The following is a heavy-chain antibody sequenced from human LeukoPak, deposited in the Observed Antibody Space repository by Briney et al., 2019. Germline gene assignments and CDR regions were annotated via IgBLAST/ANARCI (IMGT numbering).Heavy chain of an antibody. CDR2: IYYSGST. Sequence: SETLSLTCTVSGGSISSGGYYWSWIRQHPGKGLERIGYIYYSGSTYYNSSLKSRVTISVGTFKNQFSLKLSSVTAADTAVYYCARAVRLGDLSLAYWVQGTLVTVSS. D-gene: IGHD3-16*02. CDR1: GGSISSGGYY. J-gene: IGHJ4*02. V-gene: IGHV4-31*03. CDR3: ARAVRLGDLSLAY.